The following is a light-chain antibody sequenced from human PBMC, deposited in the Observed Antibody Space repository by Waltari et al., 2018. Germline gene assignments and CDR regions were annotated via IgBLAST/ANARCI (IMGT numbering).Light chain of an antibody. Sequence: SVLTQPPSASGTPGQRVTISCSGSSSNIGSNSVSWYQQLPGPAPKLLIYRNNQRPSGVPDRFSGSKSGTSASLAISGLRSEDEADYYCAAWDDSLSGVLFGGGTKLTV. V-gene: IGLV1-47*01. CDR2: RNN. CDR1: SSNIGSNS. CDR3: AAWDDSLSGVL. J-gene: IGLJ2*01.